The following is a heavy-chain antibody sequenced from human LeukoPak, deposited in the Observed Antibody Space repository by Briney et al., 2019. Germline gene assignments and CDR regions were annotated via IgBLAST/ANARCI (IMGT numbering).Heavy chain of an antibody. V-gene: IGHV4-34*01. CDR3: ARGLAVAGNYYYYMDV. CDR2: INHSGST. J-gene: IGHJ6*03. Sequence: SETLSLTCAVYGGSFSGYYWSWIRQPPGKGLEWTGEINHSGSTNYNPSLKSRVTISVDTSKNQFSLKLSSVTAADTAVYYCARGLAVAGNYYYYMDVWGKGTTVTVSS. CDR1: GGSFSGYY. D-gene: IGHD6-19*01.